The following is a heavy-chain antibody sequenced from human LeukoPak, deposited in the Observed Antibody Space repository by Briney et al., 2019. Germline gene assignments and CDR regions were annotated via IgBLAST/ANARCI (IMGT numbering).Heavy chain of an antibody. CDR1: GGSISSYY. Sequence: PSETLSLTCTVSGGSISSYYWSWIRQPPGKGLVWIGYIHYSGSTHYNPSLKSRVSISVDTSKNQFSLKLSSVTAADTAVYYCARDGGDVPLTYIAAAENPRMDVWGKGTTVTISS. V-gene: IGHV4-59*01. J-gene: IGHJ6*03. D-gene: IGHD6-13*01. CDR2: IHYSGST. CDR3: ARDGGDVPLTYIAAAENPRMDV.